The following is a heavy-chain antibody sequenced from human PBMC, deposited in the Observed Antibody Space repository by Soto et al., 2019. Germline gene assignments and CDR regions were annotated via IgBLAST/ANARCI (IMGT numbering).Heavy chain of an antibody. D-gene: IGHD2-8*02. V-gene: IGHV3-48*03. CDR2: IFTTGTTI. J-gene: IGHJ4*02. Sequence: EVQLVESGGGLVQPGGSLRLSCVASGFTFSSYSIVWVRQAPGKGLEWVSYIFTTGTTIYYADSVKGRFTVSRDNAKNSLFLLLNSLRADDTAVYYCARDKYWAFDYWGQGTLVTVS. CDR3: ARDKYWAFDY. CDR1: GFTFSSYS.